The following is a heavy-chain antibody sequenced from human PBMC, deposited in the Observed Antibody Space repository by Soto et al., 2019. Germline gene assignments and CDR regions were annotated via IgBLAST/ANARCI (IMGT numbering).Heavy chain of an antibody. CDR1: GYSFAGYW. V-gene: IGHV5-51*01. D-gene: IGHD3-10*01. J-gene: IGHJ3*01. CDR2: IYPGDSDT. Sequence: GEPLKISCKGSGYSFAGYWIGWVRQMPGKGLDWMGVIYPGDSDTRYSPSFHGQVTISADKSISTAYLQWSSLKASDTAMYFCARLPGVRGVFDGFNVWGQGTMVTVPS. CDR3: ARLPGVRGVFDGFNV.